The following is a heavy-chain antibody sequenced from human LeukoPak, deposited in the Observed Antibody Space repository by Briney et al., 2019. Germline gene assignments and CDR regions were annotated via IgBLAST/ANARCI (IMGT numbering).Heavy chain of an antibody. V-gene: IGHV4-39*01. CDR2: IYYSGST. J-gene: IGHJ6*03. D-gene: IGHD3-10*01. CDR3: ARHYYYGSGSYTYYYYYMDV. CDR1: GGSISSYY. Sequence: SETLSLTCTVSGGSISSYYWGWIRQPPGKGLEWIGSIYYSGSTYYNPSLKSRVTISVDTSKNQFSLKLSSVTAADTAVYYCARHYYYGSGSYTYYYYYMDVWGKGTTVTISS.